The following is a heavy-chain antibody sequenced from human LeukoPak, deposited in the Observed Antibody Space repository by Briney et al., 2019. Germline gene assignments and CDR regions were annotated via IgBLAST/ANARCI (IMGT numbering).Heavy chain of an antibody. D-gene: IGHD1-26*01. V-gene: IGHV1-24*01. Sequence: ASVKVSCKVSGYTLTELSMHWVRQAPGKGLEWMGGFDPEDGETIYAQKFQGRVTITADESTSTAYMELSSLRSEDTAVYYCARDRLVGASTCFAYWGQGTLVTVSS. CDR3: ARDRLVGASTCFAY. CDR1: GYTLTELS. CDR2: FDPEDGET. J-gene: IGHJ4*02.